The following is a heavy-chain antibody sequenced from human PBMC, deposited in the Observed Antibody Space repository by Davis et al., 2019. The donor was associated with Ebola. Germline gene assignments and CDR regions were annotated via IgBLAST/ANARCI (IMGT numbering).Heavy chain of an antibody. J-gene: IGHJ4*02. CDR3: AREGGNGLDY. D-gene: IGHD4-23*01. Sequence: SETLSLTCAVYGGSFSDYYWSWIRQPPGKGLEWIGEINHSGSTNYNPSLKSRVTISVDTSKNQFSLKLSSVTAADTAVYYCAREGGNGLDYWGQGTLVTVSS. CDR1: GGSFSDYY. CDR2: INHSGST. V-gene: IGHV4-34*01.